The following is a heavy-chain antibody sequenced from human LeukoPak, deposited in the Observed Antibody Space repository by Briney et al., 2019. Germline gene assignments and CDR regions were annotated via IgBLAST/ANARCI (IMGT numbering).Heavy chain of an antibody. Sequence: SETLSLTCAVYGGSFSGYYWSWIRQPPGKGLEWIGEINHSGSTNYNPSLKSRVTISVDTSKNQFSLKLSSVTAADTAVYYRARGSYDFWSGYYPNWFDPWGQGTLVTVSS. CDR2: INHSGST. CDR3: ARGSYDFWSGYYPNWFDP. J-gene: IGHJ5*02. D-gene: IGHD3-3*01. V-gene: IGHV4-34*01. CDR1: GGSFSGYY.